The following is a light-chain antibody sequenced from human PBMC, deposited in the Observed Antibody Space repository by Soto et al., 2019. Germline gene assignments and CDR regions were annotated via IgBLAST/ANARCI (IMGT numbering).Light chain of an antibody. CDR1: SSNIGSHT. Sequence: QSVLTQPPSASGTPGQRVAISCSGSSSNIGSHTVNWYQQLPGTAPKLLIYGNDQRPSGVPDRLSGSKSGTSASLAISGLQSEDEVDYYCAAWDDRLNGPVFGGGTKLTVL. CDR2: GND. CDR3: AAWDDRLNGPV. V-gene: IGLV1-44*01. J-gene: IGLJ3*02.